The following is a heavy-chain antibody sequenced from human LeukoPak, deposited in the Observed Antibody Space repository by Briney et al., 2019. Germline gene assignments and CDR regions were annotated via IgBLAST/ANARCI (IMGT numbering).Heavy chain of an antibody. J-gene: IGHJ6*02. CDR1: GGSISSGGYF. D-gene: IGHD3-3*01. Sequence: SETLSLTCTVSGGSISSGGYFWSWTRQHPGKGLEWIGYIYYSGSTYYNPSLKSRVSISVDTSKNQFSLKLSSVTAADTAVYYCARERSYGMDVWGQGTTVTVSS. CDR2: IYYSGST. CDR3: ARERSYGMDV. V-gene: IGHV4-31*03.